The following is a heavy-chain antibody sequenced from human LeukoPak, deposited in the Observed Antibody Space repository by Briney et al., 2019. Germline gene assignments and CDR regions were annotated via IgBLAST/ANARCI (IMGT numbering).Heavy chain of an antibody. CDR2: IYYSGST. Sequence: PSETLSLTCTVSGGSISSAAYYWVWIRQPLGKGLEWVGSIYYSGSTYYNPSLKSRVTISVDTSKNQFSLKLSSVTAADTAVYYCASLRNPGYSSSWTPFHSWGQGTLVTVSS. V-gene: IGHV4-39*01. J-gene: IGHJ4*02. CDR3: ASLRNPGYSSSWTPFHS. D-gene: IGHD6-13*01. CDR1: GGSISSAAYY.